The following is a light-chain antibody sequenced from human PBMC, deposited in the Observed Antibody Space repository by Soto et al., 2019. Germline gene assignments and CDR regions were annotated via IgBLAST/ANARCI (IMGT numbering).Light chain of an antibody. Sequence: QSLLTQPPSASGTPGQRVTISCSRSSSNIGGRTVNWYQQLPGTAPKHLIYTNNQRPSGVPDRFSGSKSGTSASLAITGLQSEDEGDYYCAAWDDSLGAHVFGVGTKVTVL. V-gene: IGLV1-44*01. CDR2: TNN. J-gene: IGLJ1*01. CDR1: SSNIGGRT. CDR3: AAWDDSLGAHV.